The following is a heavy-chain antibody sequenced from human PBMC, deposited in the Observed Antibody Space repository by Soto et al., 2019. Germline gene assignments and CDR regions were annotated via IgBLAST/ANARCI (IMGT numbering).Heavy chain of an antibody. CDR3: ASLYYYDSSGYYYVAFDI. D-gene: IGHD3-22*01. CDR2: IDPSDSYT. Sequence: GEYLKISCKGSGYSFTSYWISWVRQMPGKGLEWMGRIDPSDSYTNYSPSFQGHVTISADKSISTAYLQWSSLKASDTAMYYCASLYYYDSSGYYYVAFDIWGQGTMVTVSS. V-gene: IGHV5-10-1*01. CDR1: GYSFTSYW. J-gene: IGHJ3*02.